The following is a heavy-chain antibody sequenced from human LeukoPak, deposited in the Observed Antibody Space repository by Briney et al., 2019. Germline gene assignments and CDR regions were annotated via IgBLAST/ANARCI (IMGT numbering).Heavy chain of an antibody. CDR1: GYTFTSYG. Sequence: ASVKVSCKASGYTFTSYGISWVRQAPGQGLEWMGWISAYSGNTNYAQKLQGRVTMTTDTSTSTAYMELRSLRSDDTAVYYCARDHNNGDYSDYWGQGTLVTVSS. V-gene: IGHV1-18*01. CDR2: ISAYSGNT. CDR3: ARDHNNGDYSDY. D-gene: IGHD1/OR15-1a*01. J-gene: IGHJ4*02.